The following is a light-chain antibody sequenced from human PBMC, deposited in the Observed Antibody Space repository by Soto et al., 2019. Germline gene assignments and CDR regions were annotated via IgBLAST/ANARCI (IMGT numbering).Light chain of an antibody. CDR1: QDISTS. J-gene: IGKJ4*01. CDR2: AAF. CDR3: QQVNGYPFT. V-gene: IGKV1-9*01. Sequence: DIQLTQSPSFLSASVGDTVTITCRASQDISTSLAWYQQKPGMAPQLLIYAAFTLHSGVPSRFSGSGSATDFTLTISGLQPEDFATYSCQQVNGYPFTFGGGPKVQIK.